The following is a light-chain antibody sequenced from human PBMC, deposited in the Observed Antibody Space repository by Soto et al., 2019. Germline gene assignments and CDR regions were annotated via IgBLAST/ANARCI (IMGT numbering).Light chain of an antibody. V-gene: IGKV3-15*01. Sequence: EIVMTQSPATLSVSPGERATLSCRASQTVNTYLAWYQHRPGQAPRLLIYGASARATGIPARFSGSGTGTEFTLTINSLQSEDFAVYYCQQYAHWPPVTFGQGTKVEI. CDR1: QTVNTY. J-gene: IGKJ1*01. CDR3: QQYAHWPPVT. CDR2: GAS.